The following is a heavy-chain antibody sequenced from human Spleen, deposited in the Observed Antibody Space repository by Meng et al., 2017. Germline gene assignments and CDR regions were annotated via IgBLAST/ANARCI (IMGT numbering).Heavy chain of an antibody. Sequence: GGPLRLSCAASGLTVSTNYMNWVRQAPGKGLEWVSVLYSGGSTYYADSVKGRFTISRDTSKNTLYLQMNKLTADDTAIYYCAADPRGNTSAFGCWGQGTLVTVSS. V-gene: IGHV3-53*01. CDR2: LYSGGST. D-gene: IGHD5-18*01. CDR1: GLTVSTNY. CDR3: AADPRGNTSAFGC. J-gene: IGHJ4*02.